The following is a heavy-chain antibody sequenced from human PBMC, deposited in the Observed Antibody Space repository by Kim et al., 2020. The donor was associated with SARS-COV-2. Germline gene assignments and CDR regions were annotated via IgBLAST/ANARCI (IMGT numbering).Heavy chain of an antibody. CDR3: ARTYSSSYYYYGMDV. CDR2: ISAYNGNT. J-gene: IGHJ6*02. D-gene: IGHD6-6*01. CDR1: GYTFTSYG. Sequence: ASVKVSCKASGYTFTSYGISWVRQAPGQGLEWMGWISAYNGNTNYAQKLQGRVTMTTDTSTSTAYMELRSLRSDDTAVYYCARTYSSSYYYYGMDVWGQGTTVTVSS. V-gene: IGHV1-18*04.